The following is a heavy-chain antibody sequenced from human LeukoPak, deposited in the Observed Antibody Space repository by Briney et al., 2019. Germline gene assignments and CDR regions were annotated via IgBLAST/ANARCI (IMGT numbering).Heavy chain of an antibody. CDR3: ARDPVGAIAPSGY. CDR1: GYTFTGYY. V-gene: IGHV1-2*02. J-gene: IGHJ4*02. CDR2: INPNSGGT. D-gene: IGHD1-26*01. Sequence: APVKVSCKASGYTFTGYYMHWVRQAPGQGLEWMGWINPNSGGTNYAQKFQGRVTMTRDTSISTAYMELSRLRSDDTAVYYCARDPVGAIAPSGYWGQGTLVTVSS.